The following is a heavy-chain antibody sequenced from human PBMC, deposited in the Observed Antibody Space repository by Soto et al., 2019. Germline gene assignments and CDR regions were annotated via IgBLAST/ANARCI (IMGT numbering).Heavy chain of an antibody. CDR2: IYYCGST. J-gene: IGHJ5*02. CDR3: ARQGSGETYYDFWSGYSVGPRLDR. Sequence: SETLPLTCTVSGGSISSCSYYWVCIRQPPGKGLGCIGCIYYCGSTYSNPPLKSRVTISVDTSQSLFSLKLSSVTAADTAVYYCARQGSGETYYDFWSGYSVGPRLDRWGEGTLVT. CDR1: GGSISSCSYY. D-gene: IGHD3-3*01. V-gene: IGHV4-39*01.